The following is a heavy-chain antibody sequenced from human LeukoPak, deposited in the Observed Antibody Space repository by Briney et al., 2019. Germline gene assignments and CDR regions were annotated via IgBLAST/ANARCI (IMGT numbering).Heavy chain of an antibody. V-gene: IGHV4-59*01. Sequence: SESLSLTCTVSGGSISSYYWSWIRQPPGKGLEWIGYICYSGRTTYNTSLKSRVTISVDTPKNQFSLKLSSVTAADTPVYYCAREHCGLRDYWGQGTLVTVSS. CDR3: AREHCGLRDY. CDR2: ICYSGRT. J-gene: IGHJ4*02. D-gene: IGHD2-21*02. CDR1: GGSISSYY.